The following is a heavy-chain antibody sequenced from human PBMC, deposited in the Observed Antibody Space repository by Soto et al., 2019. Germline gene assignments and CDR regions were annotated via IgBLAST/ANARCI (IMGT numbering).Heavy chain of an antibody. V-gene: IGHV1-2*04. D-gene: IGHD4-17*01. CDR2: INPNSGGT. J-gene: IGHJ6*02. CDR1: GYTFTGYY. CDR3: ARGGRPYGDYWYYYYYGMDV. Sequence: ASVKVSCKASGYTFTGYYMHWVRQAPGQGLDWMGWINPNSGGTNYAQKFQGWVTMTMDTSISTDYMELSRLRCDDTAVYYCARGGRPYGDYWYYYYYGMDVWGQGTTVTVSS.